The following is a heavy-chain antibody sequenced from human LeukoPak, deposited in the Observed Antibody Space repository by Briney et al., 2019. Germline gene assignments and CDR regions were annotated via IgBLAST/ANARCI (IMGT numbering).Heavy chain of an antibody. V-gene: IGHV4-59*01. CDR1: GGSISSYY. CDR2: IYYSGST. CDR3: ARGMQQMYHFDS. Sequence: SETLSLTCAVSGGSISSYYWSWIRQPPGKGLEWIGYIYYSGSTNYNPSLKSRVTISVDTSRNQFSLKLSSVTAADTAVYYCARGMQQMYHFDSWGRGTLVTVSS. J-gene: IGHJ4*02. D-gene: IGHD6-13*01.